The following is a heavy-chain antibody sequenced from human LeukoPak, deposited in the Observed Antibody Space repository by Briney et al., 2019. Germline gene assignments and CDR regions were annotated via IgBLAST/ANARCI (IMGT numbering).Heavy chain of an antibody. CDR1: GYSISSGYY. V-gene: IGHV4-38-2*01. CDR3: ARQGCTNGVCYGFDY. Sequence: PSETLSLTRAVSGYSISSGYYWGWIRQPPGKGLEWIGSIYHSGSTYYNPSLKSRVTISVDTSKNQFSLKLSSVTAADTAVYYCARQGCTNGVCYGFDYWGQGTLVTVSS. J-gene: IGHJ4*02. D-gene: IGHD2-8*01. CDR2: IYHSGST.